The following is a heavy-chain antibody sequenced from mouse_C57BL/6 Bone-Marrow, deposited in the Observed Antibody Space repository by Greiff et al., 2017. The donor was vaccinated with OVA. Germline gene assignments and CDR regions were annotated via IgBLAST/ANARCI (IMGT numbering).Heavy chain of an antibody. J-gene: IGHJ4*01. CDR2: INPSTGGT. V-gene: IGHV1-42*01. CDR3: ARRSSGYDYAMDY. Sequence: EVQLVESGPELVKPGASVKISCKASGYSFTGYYMNWVKQSPEKSLEWIGEINPSTGGTTYNQKFKAKATLTVDKSSSTAYMQLKSLTSEDSAVYYCARRSSGYDYAMDYWGQGTSVTVSS. CDR1: GYSFTGYY. D-gene: IGHD3-2*02.